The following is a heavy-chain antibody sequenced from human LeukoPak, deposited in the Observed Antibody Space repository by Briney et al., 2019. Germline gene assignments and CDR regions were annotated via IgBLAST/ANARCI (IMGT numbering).Heavy chain of an antibody. CDR3: ARLVVRGVPSGMDV. V-gene: IGHV5-51*01. Sequence: AGCLKRSSKGSGDSFISSCIWCGCPMSAKRVERMGVIYPLDSDTKYSASFQKEVTISAAKYISTAYLQWSSLKASDNATYYCARLVVRGVPSGMDVWGQGTTVTVSS. CDR2: IYPLDSDT. D-gene: IGHD3-10*01. CDR1: GDSFISSC. J-gene: IGHJ6*02.